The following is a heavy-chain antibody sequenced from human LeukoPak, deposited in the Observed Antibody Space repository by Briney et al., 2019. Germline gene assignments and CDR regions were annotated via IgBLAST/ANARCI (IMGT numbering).Heavy chain of an antibody. CDR1: GGSISSYY. CDR3: ARDITRYYYYYMDV. CDR2: IYTSGST. V-gene: IGHV4-4*07. Sequence: SETLSLTCTVSGGSISSYYWSWIRQPAGKGLEWIGRIYTSGSTNYNPSLKSRVTMSVDTSKNQFSLKLSSVTAADTAVYYCARDITRYYYYYMDVWGKGTTVTISS. D-gene: IGHD1-14*01. J-gene: IGHJ6*03.